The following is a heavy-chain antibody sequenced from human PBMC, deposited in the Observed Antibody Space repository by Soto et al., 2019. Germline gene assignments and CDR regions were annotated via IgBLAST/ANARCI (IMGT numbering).Heavy chain of an antibody. CDR3: ARDRTDYYDSSGYSFHYYYGMDV. J-gene: IGHJ6*02. V-gene: IGHV3-48*03. CDR2: ISSSGSTI. Sequence: GGSLRLSCAASGFTFSSYEMNWVRQAPGKGLEWVSYISSSGSTIYYADSVKGRFTISRDNAKNSLYLQMNSLRAEDTAVYYCARDRTDYYDSSGYSFHYYYGMDVWGQGTTVTV. D-gene: IGHD3-22*01. CDR1: GFTFSSYE.